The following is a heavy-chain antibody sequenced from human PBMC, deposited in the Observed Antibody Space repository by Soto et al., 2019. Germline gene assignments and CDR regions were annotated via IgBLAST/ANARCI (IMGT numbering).Heavy chain of an antibody. CDR1: GFTLSDSA. J-gene: IGHJ4*02. D-gene: IGHD1-1*01. Sequence: GGSRRFSCVASGFTLSDSAVHGVGQAQGRGLDWLALTSYDGNNESYTDSVKGRFTISRDNSKNTLFLQLNSPRPEDTAVYYCAKDKGVFNWATSYFDYWGQGALVTVSS. V-gene: IGHV3-30*04. CDR2: TSYDGNNE. CDR3: AKDKGVFNWATSYFDY.